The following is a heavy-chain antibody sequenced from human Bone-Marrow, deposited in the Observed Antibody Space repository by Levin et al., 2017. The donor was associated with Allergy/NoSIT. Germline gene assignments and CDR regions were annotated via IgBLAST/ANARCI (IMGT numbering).Heavy chain of an antibody. CDR2: IYYSGST. CDR3: ARSPGPGREGYYDIWTGRISAQGTCDI. D-gene: IGHD3/OR15-3a*01. J-gene: IGHJ3*02. Sequence: SETLSLTCTVSGGSISSYYWSWIRQPPGKGLEWIGYIYYSGSTNYNPSLKSRVTISVDTSKNQFSLKLSSVTAADTAVYYCARSPGPGREGYYDIWTGRISAQGTCDIWGQGTKVTVSS. V-gene: IGHV4-59*08. CDR1: GGSISSYY.